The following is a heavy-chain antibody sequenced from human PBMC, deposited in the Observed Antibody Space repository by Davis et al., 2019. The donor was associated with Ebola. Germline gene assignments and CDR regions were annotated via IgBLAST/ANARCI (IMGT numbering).Heavy chain of an antibody. D-gene: IGHD1-1*01. J-gene: IGHJ4*02. V-gene: IGHV3-7*01. CDR2: INQAGSVQ. CDR1: GFSIRDYW. CDR3: VRSAGYVLEK. Sequence: PGGSLRLSCGASGFSIRDYWMSWVRQAPGRGLEWVAIINQAGSVQHLLDSVRGRFTISRDNAGNSLSLQMNGLRDLDTAVYYCVRSAGYVLEKWGRGTLVTVSS.